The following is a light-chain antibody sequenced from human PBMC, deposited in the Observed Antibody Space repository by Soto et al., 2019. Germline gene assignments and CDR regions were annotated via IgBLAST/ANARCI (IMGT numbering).Light chain of an antibody. CDR3: QQYGSSGT. J-gene: IGKJ1*01. CDR2: GAS. V-gene: IGKV3-20*01. CDR1: QSVSSSY. Sequence: DIVLTQSPGTLSLSPGERATPSCRASQSVSSSYLAWYQQKPGQAPRLLIYGASNRATGIPDRFSGSGSGTDFTLTISRLEPEDFAVYYCQQYGSSGTVGQGTKVDIK.